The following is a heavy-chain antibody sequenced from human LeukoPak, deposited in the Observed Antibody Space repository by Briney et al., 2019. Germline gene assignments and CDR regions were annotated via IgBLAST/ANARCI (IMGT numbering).Heavy chain of an antibody. CDR2: ISYDGSNK. V-gene: IGHV3-30-3*01. Sequence: GGSLRLSCAASGFTFSSYAMHWVRQAPGKGLEWVAVISYDGSNKYYADSVKGRFTISRDNSKNTLYLQMNSLRAEDTAVYYCARVGGWNRTVGDYYMDVWGKGTTVTISS. CDR3: ARVGGWNRTVGDYYMDV. CDR1: GFTFSSYA. J-gene: IGHJ6*03. D-gene: IGHD1-14*01.